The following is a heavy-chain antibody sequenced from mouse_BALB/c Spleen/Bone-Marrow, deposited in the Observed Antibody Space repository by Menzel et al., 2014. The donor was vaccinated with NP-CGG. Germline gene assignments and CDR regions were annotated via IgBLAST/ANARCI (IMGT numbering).Heavy chain of an antibody. V-gene: IGHV7-3*02. CDR1: GFTFTDYY. J-gene: IGHJ2*01. Sequence: EVQGVESGGGLVQPGGSLRLSCATSGFTFTDYYMNWGRQPPGKALEWLGFIRNKAYGYTTEYSASVKGRFTISRDNSQGILYLQMNSLRAEDSATYYCARDMGGILFDSWGQGTTLTVSS. CDR3: ARDMGGILFDS. CDR2: IRNKAYGYTT. D-gene: IGHD4-1*01.